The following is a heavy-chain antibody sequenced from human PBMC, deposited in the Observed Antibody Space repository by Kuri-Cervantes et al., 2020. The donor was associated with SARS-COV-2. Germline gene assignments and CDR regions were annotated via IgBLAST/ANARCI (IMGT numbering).Heavy chain of an antibody. CDR1: GFTFDDYA. D-gene: IGHD4-17*01. J-gene: IGHJ4*02. Sequence: LSLTCAASGFTFDDYAMHWVRQAPGKGLEWVSGISWNSGSIGYADSVKGRFTISRDNAKNSLYLQMNSLRAEDTAVYYCAVTTVSTTLFDYWGQGTLVTVSS. CDR2: ISWNSGSI. V-gene: IGHV3-9*01. CDR3: AVTTVSTTLFDY.